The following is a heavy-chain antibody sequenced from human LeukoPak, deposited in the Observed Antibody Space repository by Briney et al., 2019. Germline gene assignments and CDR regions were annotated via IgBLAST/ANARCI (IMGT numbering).Heavy chain of an antibody. Sequence: ASVKVSCKASGYTFTGYYIHWVRQAPGQGLEWMGWIHPHTGGTKYAQKFQGRVTMTRDTSITTVYMELSSLRSDDTAVYYCARVGDHYGSGAYLDYWGQGTLVTVSS. CDR1: GYTFTGYY. V-gene: IGHV1-2*02. CDR2: IHPHTGGT. J-gene: IGHJ4*02. CDR3: ARVGDHYGSGAYLDY. D-gene: IGHD3-10*01.